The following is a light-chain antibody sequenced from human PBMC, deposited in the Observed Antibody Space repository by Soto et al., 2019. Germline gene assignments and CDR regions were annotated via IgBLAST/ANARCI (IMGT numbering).Light chain of an antibody. J-gene: IGLJ2*01. V-gene: IGLV2-11*01. CDR3: SSNAGLHTI. CDR2: DVI. CDR1: SSDVGGYDY. Sequence: QSALTQPRSVSGSPGQSVAISCTGTSSDVGGYDYVSWYQQFPGKVPKLIIYDVIKRPSGVPDRFSGSKSGNTASPTISGLQAEDEADYYCSSNAGLHTIFGGGTKLTVL.